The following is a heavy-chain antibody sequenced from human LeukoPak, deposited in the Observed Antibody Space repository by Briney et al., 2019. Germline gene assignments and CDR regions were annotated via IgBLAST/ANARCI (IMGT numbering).Heavy chain of an antibody. Sequence: GGSLRLSCAASGFTVSSNYMNWVRQAPGKGLEWVSVIYSGGTTYYADSVKGRFTISRDNSKNTLYLHMNSLRAEDTAVYYCARVLAVAEFDYWGQGTLVTVSS. V-gene: IGHV3-53*01. J-gene: IGHJ4*02. CDR3: ARVLAVAEFDY. D-gene: IGHD6-19*01. CDR2: IYSGGTT. CDR1: GFTVSSNY.